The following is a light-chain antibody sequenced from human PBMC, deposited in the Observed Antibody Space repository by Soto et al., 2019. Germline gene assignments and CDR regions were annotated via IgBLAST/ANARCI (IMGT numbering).Light chain of an antibody. V-gene: IGLV2-14*03. J-gene: IGLJ1*01. Sequence: QSVLTQPASGTGSPGQSVTISCTGTSSDVGAYDFVSWYQQHPDKAPKLMIYEVSNWPSGVSNRFSGSKSVNTATLTISGLQAEDEADYYCSSYISSSTRVFGTGTKVTVL. CDR1: SSDVGAYDF. CDR3: SSYISSSTRV. CDR2: EVS.